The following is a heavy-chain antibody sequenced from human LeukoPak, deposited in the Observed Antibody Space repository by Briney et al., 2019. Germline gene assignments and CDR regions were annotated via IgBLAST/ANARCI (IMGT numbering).Heavy chain of an antibody. V-gene: IGHV4-59*08. D-gene: IGHD4-17*01. CDR1: GGSISSYY. CDR3: ARSSGGDTTFDY. J-gene: IGHJ4*02. Sequence: PSETLSLTCTVSGGSISSYYWSWLRQPPGKGLEWIGYIYYSGSTNYNPSLKSRVTISVDTSKNQFSLKLSSVTAADTAVYYCARSSGGDTTFDYWGQGTLVTVSS. CDR2: IYYSGST.